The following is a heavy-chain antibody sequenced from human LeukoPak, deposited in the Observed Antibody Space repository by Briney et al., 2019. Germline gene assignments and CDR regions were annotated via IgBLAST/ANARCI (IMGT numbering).Heavy chain of an antibody. V-gene: IGHV3-11*04. Sequence: GGSLRLSCAASGFTFSDYYMSWIRQAPGKGLEWVSYISSSGSTIYYADSVKGRFTISRDNAKNSLYLQMNSLRAEDTAVYYCASRRDYGDYDFDYWGQGTLVTASS. CDR3: ASRRDYGDYDFDY. CDR2: ISSSGSTI. CDR1: GFTFSDYY. J-gene: IGHJ4*02. D-gene: IGHD4-17*01.